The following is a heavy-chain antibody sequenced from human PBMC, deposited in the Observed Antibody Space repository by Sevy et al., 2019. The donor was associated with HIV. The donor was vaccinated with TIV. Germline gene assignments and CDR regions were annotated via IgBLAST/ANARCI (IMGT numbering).Heavy chain of an antibody. CDR2: MNPNSGNT. J-gene: IGHJ6*03. D-gene: IGHD6-19*01. Sequence: VSVKVSCKASGYTFTSYDINWVRQATGQGLEWMGWMNPNSGNTGYAQKFQGRVTITRNTSISTAYLELSSLRSEDTAVYYCARAKAVAGRGDYYYMDVWGKGTTVTVSS. V-gene: IGHV1-8*03. CDR3: ARAKAVAGRGDYYYMDV. CDR1: GYTFTSYD.